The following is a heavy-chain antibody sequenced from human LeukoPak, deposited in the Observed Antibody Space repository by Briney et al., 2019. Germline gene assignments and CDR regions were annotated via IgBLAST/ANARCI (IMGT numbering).Heavy chain of an antibody. V-gene: IGHV3-53*01. CDR1: GFTVSSNY. Sequence: GGSLRLSCAASGFTVSSNYMSWVRQAPGKGLEWVSVIYSDGRTYYADSVKGRFTISRDNSKNTLYLETNSLRAEDTAVYYCARVSSSWSTYDYWGQGTLVTVSS. D-gene: IGHD6-13*01. J-gene: IGHJ4*02. CDR3: ARVSSSWSTYDY. CDR2: IYSDGRT.